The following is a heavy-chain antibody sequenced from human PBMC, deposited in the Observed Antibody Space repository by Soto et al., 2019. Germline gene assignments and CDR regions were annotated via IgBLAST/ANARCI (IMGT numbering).Heavy chain of an antibody. CDR3: AYHSGTAQAFDI. Sequence: GESLKISGMGSGNSFTSYWIGWVRQMLGKGLEWMGIIYPGDSDTRYIPSFQGQVTISADKSISTAYLQWSSLKASDTAMFYCAYHSGTAQAFDIWGQGTMVTVSS. CDR1: GNSFTSYW. CDR2: IYPGDSDT. V-gene: IGHV5-51*03. D-gene: IGHD5-18*01. J-gene: IGHJ3*02.